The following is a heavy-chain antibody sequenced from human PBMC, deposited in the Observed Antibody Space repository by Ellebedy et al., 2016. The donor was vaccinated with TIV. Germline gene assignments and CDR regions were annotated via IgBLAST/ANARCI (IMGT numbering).Heavy chain of an antibody. D-gene: IGHD3-10*01. J-gene: IGHJ2*01. CDR3: ARGGPGGDNWFFGL. CDR2: SGSAGDT. V-gene: IGHV3-13*01. Sequence: PGGSLRLSCAASGFSLTGSDLHWVRRPRGKGLEWVSASGSAGDTYYPDSVWGRFTISRESAKNSFYLQMNSLTAGDTAVYYCARGGPGGDNWFFGLWGRGTQVTVSS. CDR1: GFSLTGSD.